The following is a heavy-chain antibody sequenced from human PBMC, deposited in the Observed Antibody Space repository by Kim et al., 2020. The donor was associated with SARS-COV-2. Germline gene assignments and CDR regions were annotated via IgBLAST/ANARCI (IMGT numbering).Heavy chain of an antibody. CDR3: AKDMTVAAIPDY. CDR1: GFRFGGYA. V-gene: IGHV3-30*04. J-gene: IGHJ4*02. CDR2: ISSDGNEE. Sequence: GGSLRLSCAVSGFRFGGYAIQWVRQAPGKGLEWVALISSDGNEEYYADSVKGRFTVSRDYFQKTVYLHMNSLRDEDTAVYYCAKDMTVAAIPDYWGQGTLVTVSS. D-gene: IGHD5-12*01.